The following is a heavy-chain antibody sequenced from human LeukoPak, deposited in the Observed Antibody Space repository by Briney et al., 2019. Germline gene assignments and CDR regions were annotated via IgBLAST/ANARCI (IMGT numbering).Heavy chain of an antibody. CDR3: ASLAVTRVGLAPY. CDR2: ISSSSSYI. Sequence: GGSLRLSCAASGFTFSSYSMNWVRQAPGKGLEWVSSISSSSSYIYYADSVKGRFTISRVNAKNSLYLQMNSLRAEDTAVYYCASLAVTRVGLAPYWGQGTLVTVSS. CDR1: GFTFSSYS. J-gene: IGHJ4*02. D-gene: IGHD4-11*01. V-gene: IGHV3-21*01.